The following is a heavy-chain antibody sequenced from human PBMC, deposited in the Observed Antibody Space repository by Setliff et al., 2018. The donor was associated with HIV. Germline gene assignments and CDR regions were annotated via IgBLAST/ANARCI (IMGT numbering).Heavy chain of an antibody. CDR3: ARVATGGYSNNWGTRQLDV. CDR2: IFYSGST. CDR1: GGSISSSSYY. Sequence: NPSETLSLTCTVSGGSISSSSYYWGWIRQPPGKGLEWIGSIFYSGSTYYNPFIKSRVTISVDTSKNQFSLKLTYVTAAATAVYYCARVATGGYSNNWGTRQLDVWGQGTTVTVSS. D-gene: IGHD6-13*01. V-gene: IGHV4-39*07. J-gene: IGHJ6*02.